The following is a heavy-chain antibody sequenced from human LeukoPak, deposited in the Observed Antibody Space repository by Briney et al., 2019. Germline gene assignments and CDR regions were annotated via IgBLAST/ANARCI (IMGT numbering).Heavy chain of an antibody. D-gene: IGHD2-2*01. V-gene: IGHV3-33*01. CDR3: AREGYCSSTSCSFDP. CDR2: IWYNGNNK. Sequence: TGRSLRLSCAASGFTFSNYVMHWVRQAPGKGLEWVAVIWYNGNNKYYADSVKGRFTISRDNSKNTLYLQMNSLRAEDTAVYYCAREGYCSSTSCSFDPWGQGTLVTVSS. CDR1: GFTFSNYV. J-gene: IGHJ5*02.